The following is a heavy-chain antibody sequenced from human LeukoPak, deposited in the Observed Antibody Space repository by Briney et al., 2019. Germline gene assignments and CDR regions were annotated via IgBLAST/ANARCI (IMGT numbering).Heavy chain of an antibody. CDR1: GFTFSSYW. CDR2: IKQDGSEK. CDR3: ARGGLRIAAAV. Sequence: GGSLRLSCAASGFTFSSYWMSWVRQAPGRGLEWVANIKQDGSEKYYVDSVKGRFTISRDNAKNSLYLQMNSLRAEDTAVYYCARGGLRIAAAVWGQGTLVTVSS. J-gene: IGHJ4*02. V-gene: IGHV3-7*01. D-gene: IGHD6-13*01.